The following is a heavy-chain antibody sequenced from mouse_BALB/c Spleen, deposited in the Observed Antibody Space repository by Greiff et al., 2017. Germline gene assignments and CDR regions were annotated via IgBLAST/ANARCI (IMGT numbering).Heavy chain of an antibody. V-gene: IGHV1-4*01. J-gene: IGHJ2*01. D-gene: IGHD1-1*01. CDR2: INPSSGYT. Sequence: VKLMESGAELARPGASVKMSCKASGYTFTSYTMHWVKQRPGQGLEWIGYINPSSGYTNYNQKFKDKATLTADKSSSTAYMQLSSLTSEDSAVYYCARGDYYGSSYYFDYWGQGTTLTVSS. CDR3: ARGDYYGSSYYFDY. CDR1: GYTFTSYT.